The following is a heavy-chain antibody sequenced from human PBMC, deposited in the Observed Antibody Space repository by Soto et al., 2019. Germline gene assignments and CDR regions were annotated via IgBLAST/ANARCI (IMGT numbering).Heavy chain of an antibody. CDR3: ARSQGSSTSLEIYYYYYYGMDV. CDR1: GGTFGSYA. J-gene: IGHJ6*02. V-gene: IGHV1-69*01. D-gene: IGHD2-2*01. Sequence: QVQLVQSGAEVKKPGSSVKVSCKASGGTFGSYAISWVRQAPGQGIEWMGGIIPIPGTANYAQKFQGRVTIAADESTSTAYMELSSLRSEDTAVYYCARSQGSSTSLEIYYYYYYGMDVGGQGTTVTVSS. CDR2: IIPIPGTA.